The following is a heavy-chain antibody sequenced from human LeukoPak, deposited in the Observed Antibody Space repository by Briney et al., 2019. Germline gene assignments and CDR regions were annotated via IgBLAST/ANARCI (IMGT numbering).Heavy chain of an antibody. Sequence: GASVKASCKASGYTFTNYYMHWVRQAPGQGLEWMGIINPSGRSTSYAQKFQGRVTMTRDTSTSTDYIELSSLRSEDTATYYCARDNSVNSKAWWFDPWGQGTLVIVSS. J-gene: IGHJ5*02. CDR2: INPSGRST. V-gene: IGHV1-46*01. D-gene: IGHD2/OR15-2a*01. CDR3: ARDNSVNSKAWWFDP. CDR1: GYTFTNYY.